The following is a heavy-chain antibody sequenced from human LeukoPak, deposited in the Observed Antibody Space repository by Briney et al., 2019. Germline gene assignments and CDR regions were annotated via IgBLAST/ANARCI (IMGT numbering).Heavy chain of an antibody. CDR2: IYYSGST. D-gene: IGHD3-22*01. CDR1: GGSISSGDYY. CDR3: ARDRGYYDSSGYPDY. V-gene: IGHV4-30-4*01. J-gene: IGHJ4*02. Sequence: SSETLSLTCTVSGGSISSGDYYWSWIRQPPGKGLEWIGYIYYSGSTYYNPSLKSRVTISVDTSKNQFSLKLSSVTAADTAVYYGARDRGYYDSSGYPDYWGQGTLVTVSS.